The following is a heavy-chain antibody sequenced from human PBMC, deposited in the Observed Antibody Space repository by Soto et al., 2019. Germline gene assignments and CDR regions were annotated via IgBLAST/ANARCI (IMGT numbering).Heavy chain of an antibody. J-gene: IGHJ3*02. CDR3: ARVWKVGAGHSDAFDI. V-gene: IGHV1-3*01. Sequence: ASVKVSCKASGYTFTSYAMHWVRQAPGQRLEWMGWINAGNGNTKYSQKFQGRVTITRDTTASTDYMELSSLRSEDTAVYYCARVWKVGAGHSDAFDIWGQGTMVT. D-gene: IGHD1-26*01. CDR1: GYTFTSYA. CDR2: INAGNGNT.